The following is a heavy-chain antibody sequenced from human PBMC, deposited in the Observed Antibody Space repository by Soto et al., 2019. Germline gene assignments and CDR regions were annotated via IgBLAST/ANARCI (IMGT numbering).Heavy chain of an antibody. CDR2: IYYSGST. CDR1: GGSISSYC. J-gene: IGHJ3*02. V-gene: IGHV4-59*01. CDR3: ARQSDWPILLGAFDI. Sequence: SSETLSLTCTVSGGSISSYCWSWIRQPPGKGLEWIGYIYYSGSTNYNPSLKSRVTISVDTSKNQFSPQLSSVTGADTAVYYCARQSDWPILLGAFDISGQGKMVTVSS. D-gene: IGHD1-26*01.